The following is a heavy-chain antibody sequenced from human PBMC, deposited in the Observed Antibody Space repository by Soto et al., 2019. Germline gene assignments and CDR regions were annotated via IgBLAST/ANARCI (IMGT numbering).Heavy chain of an antibody. CDR2: IYTSGST. J-gene: IGHJ3*02. D-gene: IGHD1-7*01. CDR3: ARVGKLELQGVAFDI. CDR1: GGSISSYY. Sequence: PSETLSLTCTVSGGSISSYYWSWIRQPPGKGLEWIGRIYTSGSTNYNPSLKSRVTMSVDTSKNQFSLKLSSVTAADTAVYYCARVGKLELQGVAFDIWGQGTMVTVSS. V-gene: IGHV4-4*07.